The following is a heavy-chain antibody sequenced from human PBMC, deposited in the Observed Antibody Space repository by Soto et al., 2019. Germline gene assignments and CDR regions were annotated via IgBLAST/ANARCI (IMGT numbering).Heavy chain of an antibody. V-gene: IGHV1-2*02. Sequence: QVQLVQSGAEVKEPGDSVRVSCEASGYTFTAYYIHWVRQAPGQGLEWMGWINPKFGDTTYAQDFQGRVSMTRDMSISTVDRELSRLTSDDTAIYYCSRNMDYYYGPGSGNGHGFWGQGTTVTVFS. CDR1: GYTFTAYY. J-gene: IGHJ6*02. D-gene: IGHD3-10*01. CDR3: SRNMDYYYGPGSGNGHGF. CDR2: INPKFGDT.